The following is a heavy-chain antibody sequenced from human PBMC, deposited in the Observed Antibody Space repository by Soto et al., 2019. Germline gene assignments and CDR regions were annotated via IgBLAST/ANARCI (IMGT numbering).Heavy chain of an antibody. D-gene: IGHD4-17*01. Sequence: QVQLVQSGAEVKKPGSSVKVSCKASGGTFSSYTISWVRQAPGQGLEWMGRIIPILGIANYAQKFQGRVTITADKSTSTAHMGLSSLRSEDTAVYYCARDDGGYKQYYFDYWGQGTLVTVSS. CDR1: GGTFSSYT. V-gene: IGHV1-69*08. CDR3: ARDDGGYKQYYFDY. CDR2: IIPILGIA. J-gene: IGHJ4*02.